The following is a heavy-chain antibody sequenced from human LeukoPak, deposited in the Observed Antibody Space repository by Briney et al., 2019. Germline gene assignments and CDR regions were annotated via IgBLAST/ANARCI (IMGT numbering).Heavy chain of an antibody. CDR1: GFTFSSYA. CDR2: ISGSGGST. D-gene: IGHD6-25*01. CDR3: AKSSSPYRLYYYGMDV. J-gene: IGHJ6*02. V-gene: IGHV3-23*01. Sequence: GGSLRLSCAASGFTFSSYAMSWVRQAPGKGLEWVSAISGSGGSTYYADSVKGRFTTSRDNSKNTLYLQMNSLRAEDTAVYYCAKSSSPYRLYYYGMDVWGQGTTVTVSS.